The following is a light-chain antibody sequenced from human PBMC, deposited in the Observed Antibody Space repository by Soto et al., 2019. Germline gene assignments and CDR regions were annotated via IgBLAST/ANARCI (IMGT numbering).Light chain of an antibody. CDR2: DND. V-gene: IGLV1-51*01. J-gene: IGLJ2*01. CDR3: ATWDSSLGAGV. Sequence: QSVLTQPTSVSAAPGQKVTISCSGSSSNIGNNYVSWYQQLPGTAPKLLIYDNDKRPSRIPDRFSGSKSGTSATLGVTGLQTGDEADYYCATWDSSLGAGVFGGGTKLTVL. CDR1: SSNIGNNY.